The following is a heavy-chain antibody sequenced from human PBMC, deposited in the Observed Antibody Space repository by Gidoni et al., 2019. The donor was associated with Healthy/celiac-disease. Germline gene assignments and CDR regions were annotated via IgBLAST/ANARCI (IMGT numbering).Heavy chain of an antibody. Sequence: QVQLVESGGGVVQPGRSLRLSCAASGFTFSSYGMHWVRQAPGKGLEWVAVIWYDGSNKYYADSVKGRFTISRDNSKNTLYLQMNSLRAEDTAVYYCARDQADIAAAVVSRRAYWGQGTLVTVSS. CDR1: GFTFSSYG. CDR3: ARDQADIAAAVVSRRAY. D-gene: IGHD6-13*01. V-gene: IGHV3-33*08. CDR2: IWYDGSNK. J-gene: IGHJ4*02.